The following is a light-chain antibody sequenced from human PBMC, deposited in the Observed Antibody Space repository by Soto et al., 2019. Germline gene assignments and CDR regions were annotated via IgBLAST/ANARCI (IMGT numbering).Light chain of an antibody. J-gene: IGLJ1*01. V-gene: IGLV2-14*01. CDR2: EVT. CDR3: SSFTSRFTFNYI. CDR1: SSDVGGYNY. Sequence: QSVLTQPASVSGSPGQSITISCTGTSSDVGGYNYVSWYQQHPGKAPKIIIYEVTNRPSGVSNRFSGSKSGKTASLTISGLQAEDDADYYCSSFTSRFTFNYIFGTGTKVTVL.